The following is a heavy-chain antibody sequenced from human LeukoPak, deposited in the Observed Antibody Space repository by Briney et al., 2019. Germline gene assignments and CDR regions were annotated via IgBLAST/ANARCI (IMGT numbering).Heavy chain of an antibody. CDR1: GYTFTSYG. CDR3: ARDILWFGEHYYGMDV. V-gene: IGHV1-18*04. J-gene: IGHJ6*01. CDR2: ISAYNGNT. Sequence: ASVKVSCKASGYTFTSYGISWVRQAPGQGLEWMGWISAYNGNTNYAQKLQGRVTMTTDTSTSTAYMELRSLRSDDTAVYYCARDILWFGEHYYGMDVWGKGPRSPSPQ. D-gene: IGHD3-10*01.